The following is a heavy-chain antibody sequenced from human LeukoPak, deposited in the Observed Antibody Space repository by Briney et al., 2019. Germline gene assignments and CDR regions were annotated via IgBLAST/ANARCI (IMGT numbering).Heavy chain of an antibody. V-gene: IGHV3-74*01. CDR3: AGGSSFGY. D-gene: IGHD3-10*01. CDR2: INSDGSDT. CDR1: GFTFSSYL. J-gene: IGHJ4*02. Sequence: PGGSLRLSCAASGFTFSSYLMHWVRQAPGKGLVWVSRINSDGSDTGYADSVKGRFTISRDNAKNTLHLQMNSLRAEDTAVYYCAGGSSFGYWGQGTLVTVSS.